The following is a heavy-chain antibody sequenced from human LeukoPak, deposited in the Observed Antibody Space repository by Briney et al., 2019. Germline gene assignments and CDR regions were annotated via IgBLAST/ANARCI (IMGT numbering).Heavy chain of an antibody. CDR1: GFTFSNYA. V-gene: IGHV3-7*05. J-gene: IGHJ4*02. CDR2: IRQNGIEK. CDR3: ATVVSGFCDH. D-gene: IGHD5/OR15-5a*01. Sequence: QPGGSLRLSCAASGFTFSNYAMSWVRQAPGKGLEWVANIRQNGIEKYYVDSVKGRFTISRDNGENSLSLQANSLRADDTAVYYCATVVSGFCDHWGQGTLVTVSS.